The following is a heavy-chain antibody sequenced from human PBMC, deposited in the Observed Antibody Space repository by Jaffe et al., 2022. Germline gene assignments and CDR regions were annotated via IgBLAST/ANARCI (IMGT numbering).Heavy chain of an antibody. CDR3: AKDQPTQMYPYDSGSFDY. CDR1: GFSFSSYA. V-gene: IGHV3-23*01. Sequence: EVQLLESGGGLVQPGGSLRLSCAASGFSFSSYAMAWVRQAPGKGLEWVSVITNSGDSTTSADSLKGRFAISRDNSNNMLFLQMNNLRPEDTAVYYCAKDQPTQMYPYDSGSFDYWGQGTLVTVSS. D-gene: IGHD6-19*01. CDR2: ITNSGDST. J-gene: IGHJ4*02.